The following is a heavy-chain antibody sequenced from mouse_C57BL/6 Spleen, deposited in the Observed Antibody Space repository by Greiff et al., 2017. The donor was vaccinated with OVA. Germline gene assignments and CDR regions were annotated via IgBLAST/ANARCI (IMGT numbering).Heavy chain of an antibody. CDR3: ASYTTVVTIDY. D-gene: IGHD1-1*01. J-gene: IGHJ2*01. Sequence: QVQLKQPGAELVKPGASVKLSCKASGYTFTSYWMQWVKQRPGQGLEWIGEIDPSDSYTNYNQKFKGKATLTVDKSSSTAYMQLISLTSEDSAVYYCASYTTVVTIDYWGQGTTLTVSS. CDR2: IDPSDSYT. V-gene: IGHV1-50*01. CDR1: GYTFTSYW.